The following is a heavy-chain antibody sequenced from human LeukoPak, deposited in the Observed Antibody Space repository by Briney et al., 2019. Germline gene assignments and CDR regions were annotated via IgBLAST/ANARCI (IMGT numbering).Heavy chain of an antibody. V-gene: IGHV1-2*02. CDR3: ARTGYNSGWYLGFFDY. CDR2: VNPNSGDT. CDR1: GYSFTVYY. D-gene: IGHD6-19*01. J-gene: IGHJ4*02. Sequence: WASVKVSCTASGYSFTVYYMHWVRQAPGQGLEWMGWVNPNSGDTNYAQNFQGRVTMTRDTSISTAYMELSRLKSDDTAVYYCARTGYNSGWYLGFFDYWGQGALVTVSS.